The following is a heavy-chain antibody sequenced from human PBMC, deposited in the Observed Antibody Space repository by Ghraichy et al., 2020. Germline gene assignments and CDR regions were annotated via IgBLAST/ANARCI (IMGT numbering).Heavy chain of an antibody. CDR1: GFTFSSYG. V-gene: IGHV3-33*01. Sequence: GGSLRLSCAASGFTFSSYGMHWVRQAPGKGLEWVAVIWYDGSNKYYADSVKGRFTISRDNSKNTLYLQRNSLRAEDTAVYYCARDSPNFYGDYEGDEGENAFDIWGQGTMVTVSS. CDR3: ARDSPNFYGDYEGDEGENAFDI. D-gene: IGHD4-17*01. CDR2: IWYDGSNK. J-gene: IGHJ3*02.